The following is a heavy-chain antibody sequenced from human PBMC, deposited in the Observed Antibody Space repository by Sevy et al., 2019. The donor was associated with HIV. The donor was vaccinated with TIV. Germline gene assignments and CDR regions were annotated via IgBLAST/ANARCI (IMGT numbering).Heavy chain of an antibody. CDR2: ISAYNGNT. CDR1: GYTFTSYG. CDR3: ARAQYYYDSSGYFYYFDY. V-gene: IGHV1-18*01. J-gene: IGHJ4*02. D-gene: IGHD3-22*01. Sequence: ASVKVSCKASGYTFTSYGISWVRQAPGQGLEWMGWISAYNGNTNYAQKLQGRVTMTTDTSTSTAYMELRSLRSDDTAGYYCARAQYYYDSSGYFYYFDYWGQGTLVTVSS.